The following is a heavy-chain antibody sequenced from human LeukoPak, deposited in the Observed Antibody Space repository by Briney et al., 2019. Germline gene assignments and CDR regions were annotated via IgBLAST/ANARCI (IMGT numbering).Heavy chain of an antibody. V-gene: IGHV3-11*01. CDR2: ISSVGSSI. CDR3: ARARGAGPGAHFDY. Sequence: GGSLRLSCAASGFTFSGDYMSWIRQAPGKGLEWVSYISSVGSSIVYADSVKGRFTISRDNAKNSLFLQMNSLRAEDTAVYYCARARGAGPGAHFDYRGQGTPVFVSS. D-gene: IGHD3-10*01. CDR1: GFTFSGDY. J-gene: IGHJ4*02.